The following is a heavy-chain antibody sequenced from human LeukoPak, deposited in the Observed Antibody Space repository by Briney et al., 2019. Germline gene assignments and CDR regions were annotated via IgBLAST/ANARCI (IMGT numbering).Heavy chain of an antibody. V-gene: IGHV4-30-4*08. CDR2: IYYSGST. J-gene: IGHJ4*02. CDR1: GGSISSGDYY. D-gene: IGHD3-9*01. Sequence: PSQTLSLTCTFSGGSISSGDYYWSWIRQPPGKGLEWIGYIYYSGSTYYNPSPQSRVTISVDTSKNQFSLKLSSVTAADTAVYYCARESTYYDTLTGYLRPRYFDYWGQGTLVTVSS. CDR3: ARESTYYDTLTGYLRPRYFDY.